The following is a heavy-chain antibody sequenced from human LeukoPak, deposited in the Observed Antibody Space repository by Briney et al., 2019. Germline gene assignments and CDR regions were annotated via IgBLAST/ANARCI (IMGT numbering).Heavy chain of an antibody. V-gene: IGHV4-61*02. Sequence: PSETLSLTCTVSGDSISSGDYYWSWIRQPAGKGLEWIGRISSSGSTNYNPSLKSRVTISVDTSKNQFSLKLSSVTAADTAVYYCARSPGMGSFYMDVWGKGTTVTISS. CDR2: ISSSGST. CDR1: GDSISSGDYY. CDR3: ARSPGMGSFYMDV. J-gene: IGHJ6*03. D-gene: IGHD3-10*01.